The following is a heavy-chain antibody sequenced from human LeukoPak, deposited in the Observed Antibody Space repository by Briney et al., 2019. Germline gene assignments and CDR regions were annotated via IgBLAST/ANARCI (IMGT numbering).Heavy chain of an antibody. CDR2: IKSKTDGGTT. CDR1: GFTFSNAW. J-gene: IGHJ3*02. Sequence: GGSLRLSSAASGFTFSNAWVSWVRQAPGKGLEWVGRIKSKTDGGTTDYAAPVKGRFTISRDDSKNTLYLQMNSLKTEDTAVYYCTTDGADYVWGSYLGDAFDIWGQGTMVTVSS. D-gene: IGHD3-16*02. V-gene: IGHV3-15*01. CDR3: TTDGADYVWGSYLGDAFDI.